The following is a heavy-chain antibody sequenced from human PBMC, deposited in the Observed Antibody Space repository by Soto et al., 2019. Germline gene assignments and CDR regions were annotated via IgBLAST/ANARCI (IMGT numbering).Heavy chain of an antibody. V-gene: IGHV1-69*01. CDR2: IIPIFGTA. Sequence: VRLVQSGAEVKKPGSSVKVSCKASGGTFSSYAISWLRQAPGQGLEWMGGIIPIFGTANYAQKLQGRVTIAADESTSAAYMGLSCLSSKDTAVYYCARGYDVEMAYYFDYCGAGTLDTVFS. CDR1: GGTFSSYA. D-gene: IGHD2-15*01. CDR3: ARGYDVEMAYYFDY. J-gene: IGHJ4*02.